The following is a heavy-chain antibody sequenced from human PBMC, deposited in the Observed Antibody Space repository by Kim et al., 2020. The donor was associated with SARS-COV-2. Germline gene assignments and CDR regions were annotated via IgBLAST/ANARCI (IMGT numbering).Heavy chain of an antibody. Sequence: RYSPSFQGQVTISADKSISTAYLQWSSLKASDTAMYYCARLLDDSGYDSWGQGTLVTVSS. CDR3: ARLLDDSGYDS. V-gene: IGHV5-51*01. D-gene: IGHD5-12*01. J-gene: IGHJ5*02.